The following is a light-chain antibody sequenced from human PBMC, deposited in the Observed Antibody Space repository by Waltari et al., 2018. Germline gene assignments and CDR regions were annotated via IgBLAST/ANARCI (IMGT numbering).Light chain of an antibody. CDR2: GAS. CDR1: QSVSSSS. V-gene: IGKV3-20*01. CDR3: QQYGSSPWT. J-gene: IGKJ1*01. Sequence: DIVLTQSPGTLSLSPGERATLSCRASQSVSSSSLAWYQQKVGQAHRLLISGASNRATGVPARFSGSGSGTDFTLTISRLEPEDFAVYYCQQYGSSPWTFGQGTKVEIK.